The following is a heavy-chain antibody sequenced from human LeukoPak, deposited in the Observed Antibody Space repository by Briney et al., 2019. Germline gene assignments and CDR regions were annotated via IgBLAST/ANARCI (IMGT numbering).Heavy chain of an antibody. CDR3: ARDAGHDPGYFDY. V-gene: IGHV3-74*03. CDR2: INSDGTSI. Sequence: PGGSLRLSCAASGFTFNMYWMNWVRQAPGKGLVWVSRINSDGTSIMYADSARGRLTISRDNSKNTLYLQMNSLRAEDTAVYFCARDAGHDPGYFDYWGQGTLVTVSS. J-gene: IGHJ4*02. CDR1: GFTFNMYW.